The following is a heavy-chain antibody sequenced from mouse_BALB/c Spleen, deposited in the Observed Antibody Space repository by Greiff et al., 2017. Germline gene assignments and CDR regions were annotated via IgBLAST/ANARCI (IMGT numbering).Heavy chain of an antibody. CDR1: GYSITSGYY. CDR2: ISYDGSN. Sequence: EVQLQESGPGLVKPSQSLSLTCSVTGYSITSGYYWNWIRQFPGNKLEWMGYISYDGSNNYNPSLKNRISITRDTSKNQFFLKLNSVTTEDTATYYCARGTGTGDYWGQGTTLTVSS. D-gene: IGHD4-1*01. V-gene: IGHV3-6*02. CDR3: ARGTGTGDY. J-gene: IGHJ2*01.